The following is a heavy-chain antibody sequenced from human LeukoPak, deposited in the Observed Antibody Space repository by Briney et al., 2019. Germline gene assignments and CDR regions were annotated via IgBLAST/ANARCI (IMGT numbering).Heavy chain of an antibody. V-gene: IGHV3-23*01. CDR2: ISGSGGIT. J-gene: IGHJ4*02. CDR1: GFTFNSYA. D-gene: IGHD5-12*01. CDR3: AKGIVATTY. Sequence: GGSLRLSCAASGFTFNSYAMHWVRQAPGKGLEWVSGISGSGGITHYADSVRGRFTISRDNSKNTLYLQMNSLRAEDTAVYYCAKGIVATTYWGQGTLVTVSS.